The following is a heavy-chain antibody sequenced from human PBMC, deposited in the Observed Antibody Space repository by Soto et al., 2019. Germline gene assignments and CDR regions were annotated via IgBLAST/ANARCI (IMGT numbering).Heavy chain of an antibody. CDR3: ARAGFSYGHLLF. Sequence: PSEPLSLTCNVSGGPIKTGDYYWNWIRQPPGKGLEWIGYVFYSGATNYSPSLKSRAAISMDTSKNQFSLSLTSVTAADTAVYYCARAGFSYGHLLFWGQGIRVTVSS. CDR1: GGPIKTGDYY. D-gene: IGHD3-10*01. J-gene: IGHJ4*02. CDR2: VFYSGAT. V-gene: IGHV4-30-4*01.